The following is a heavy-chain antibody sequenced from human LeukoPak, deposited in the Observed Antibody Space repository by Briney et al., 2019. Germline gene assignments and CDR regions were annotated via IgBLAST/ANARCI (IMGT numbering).Heavy chain of an antibody. Sequence: GGSLRLSCAASGFILSPYSMHWVRQAPGKGLEWVAVISFDGTIKYYGDSVNGRFTISRDNAENTLYLQMNSLRGEDTAVYYCARDMLFGESVYNWFDPWGQGTLVTVSS. V-gene: IGHV3-30-3*01. CDR1: GFILSPYS. CDR2: ISFDGTIK. D-gene: IGHD3/OR15-3a*01. CDR3: ARDMLFGESVYNWFDP. J-gene: IGHJ5*02.